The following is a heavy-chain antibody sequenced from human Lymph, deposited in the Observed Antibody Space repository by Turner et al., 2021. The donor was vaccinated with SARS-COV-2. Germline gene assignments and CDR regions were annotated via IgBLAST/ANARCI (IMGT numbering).Heavy chain of an antibody. D-gene: IGHD2-8*02. CDR1: GFTFSSYA. Sequence: QVQLVKSGGGVVPPGRSLRLSCAASGFTFSSYAMLWVRQAPGKGLEWVAVISYDGSNKYYADSVKGRFTISRDNSKNTLYLQMNSLRAEDTAVYYCARDTGGQVDVWGQGTTVTVSS. J-gene: IGHJ6*02. V-gene: IGHV3-30-3*01. CDR3: ARDTGGQVDV. CDR2: ISYDGSNK.